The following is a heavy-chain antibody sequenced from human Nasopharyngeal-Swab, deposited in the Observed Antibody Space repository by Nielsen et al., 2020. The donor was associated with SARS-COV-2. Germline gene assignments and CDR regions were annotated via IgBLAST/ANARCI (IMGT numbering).Heavy chain of an antibody. J-gene: IGHJ3*02. D-gene: IGHD2-2*01. CDR3: ARHGSVVVPVDAFDI. Sequence: SETLSLTCAVSGYSISSGYYWGGIRQPPGKGREWIGSIYHRGSTYYNPSLKSRVTISVDTSKNQFSLKLSSVTAADPAVYYCARHGSVVVPVDAFDIWGQGTMVTVSS. CDR2: IYHRGST. V-gene: IGHV4-38-2*01. CDR1: GYSISSGYY.